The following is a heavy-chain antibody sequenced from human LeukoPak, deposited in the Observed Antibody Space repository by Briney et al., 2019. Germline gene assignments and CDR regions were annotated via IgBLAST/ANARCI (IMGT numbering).Heavy chain of an antibody. J-gene: IGHJ5*02. Sequence: SETLSLTCTVSGGSISSGSYYWSWIRQPAGKGLEWIGRIYTSGSTNYNPSLKSRVTISVDTSKNQFSLKLSSVTAADTAVYYCAREYHYDSSGYYYDWFDPWGQGTLVTVSS. CDR1: GGSISSGSYY. D-gene: IGHD3-22*01. CDR3: AREYHYDSSGYYYDWFDP. V-gene: IGHV4-61*02. CDR2: IYTSGST.